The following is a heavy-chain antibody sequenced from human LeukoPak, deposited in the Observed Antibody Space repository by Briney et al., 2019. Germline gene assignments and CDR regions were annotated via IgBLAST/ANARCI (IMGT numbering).Heavy chain of an antibody. CDR1: GYTFTGYY. CDR3: ARVDGYNPIPSDY. CDR2: INPNSGGT. Sequence: ASVKVSCKASGYTFTGYYMHWVRQAPGQGLEWMGWINPNSGGTNYAQKFQGRVTMTTDTSTSTAYMELRSLRSDDTAVYYCARVDGYNPIPSDYWGQGTLVTVSS. J-gene: IGHJ4*02. V-gene: IGHV1-2*02. D-gene: IGHD5-24*01.